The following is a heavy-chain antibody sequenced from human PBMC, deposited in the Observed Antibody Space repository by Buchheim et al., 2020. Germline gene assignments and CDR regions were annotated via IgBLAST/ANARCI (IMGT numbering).Heavy chain of an antibody. CDR3: ASPYCSGGSCYATNYYYGMDV. D-gene: IGHD2-15*01. J-gene: IGHJ6*02. CDR2: MNPNSGNT. CDR1: GYTFTSYD. V-gene: IGHV1-8*01. Sequence: QVQLVQSGAEVKKPGASVKVSCKASGYTFTSYDINWVRQATGQGLEWMGWMNPNSGNTGYAQKFQGRVTMTRNTSISTAYMGLSSLRSEDTAVYYCASPYCSGGSCYATNYYYGMDVWAKGP.